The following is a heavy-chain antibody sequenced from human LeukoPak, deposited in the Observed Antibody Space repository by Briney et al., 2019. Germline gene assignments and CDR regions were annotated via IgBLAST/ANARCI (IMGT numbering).Heavy chain of an antibody. V-gene: IGHV1-46*01. D-gene: IGHD3-22*01. CDR3: ARGPYYYDSSGYYEHDY. CDR2: INPSGGST. CDR1: GYTFTSYY. J-gene: IGHJ4*02. Sequence: GASVKVSCKASGYTFTSYYMHWVRQAPGQGLEWMGIINPSGGSTSYAQKFQGRVTMTRDTSTSTVYMELSSLRSEDTAVYYCARGPYYYDSSGYYEHDYWGQGTLDTVSS.